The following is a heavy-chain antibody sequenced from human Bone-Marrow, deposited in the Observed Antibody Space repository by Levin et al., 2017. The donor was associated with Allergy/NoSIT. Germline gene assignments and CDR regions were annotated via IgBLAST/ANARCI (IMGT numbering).Heavy chain of an antibody. CDR1: GFPFNNYG. CDR2: VMYDGSNV. D-gene: IGHD1-26*01. CDR3: ARDRSGDYFYH. J-gene: IGHJ4*02. V-gene: IGHV3-30*02. Sequence: GESLKISCEASGFPFNNYGMHWVRQAPGKGLEWVAFVMYDGSNVYYRESVKGRFTVSRDNSKNNLYLQMDSLRVADTAVYFCARDRSGDYFYHWGKGTLVIVSS.